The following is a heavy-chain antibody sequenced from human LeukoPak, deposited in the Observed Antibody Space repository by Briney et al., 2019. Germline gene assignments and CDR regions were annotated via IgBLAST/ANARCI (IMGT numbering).Heavy chain of an antibody. CDR1: GFTVSSYA. D-gene: IGHD3-10*01. J-gene: IGHJ4*02. CDR3: ARDHSWWFGESRTPYYFDY. Sequence: QPGGSLRLSWAASGFTVSSYAMHWVRQAPGKGLGWVAVISYDGSNKYYAASVKGRFTISRDTSKNTLYLQMNSLRAEDTAVYYCARDHSWWFGESRTPYYFDYWGQGTLVTVSS. V-gene: IGHV3-30-3*01. CDR2: ISYDGSNK.